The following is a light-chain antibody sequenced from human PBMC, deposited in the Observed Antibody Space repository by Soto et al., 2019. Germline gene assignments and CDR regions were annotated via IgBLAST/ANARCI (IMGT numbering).Light chain of an antibody. V-gene: IGLV4-69*01. CDR3: QTWGTGSAIVV. CDR1: SGHSNYA. J-gene: IGLJ7*01. CDR2: VNSGGSH. Sequence: QPVLPQSPSASASLGASVKLTCTLSSGHSNYAIAWHQRQPEKGPRFLMKVNSGGSHIKGDGIPDRFSGSSSGAERYLFISSLQSEDEADYYCQTWGTGSAIVVFGGGTQLTVL.